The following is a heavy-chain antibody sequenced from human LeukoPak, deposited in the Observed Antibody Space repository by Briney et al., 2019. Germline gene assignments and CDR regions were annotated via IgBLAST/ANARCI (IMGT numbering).Heavy chain of an antibody. CDR1: GFTLSSYA. D-gene: IGHD3-10*01. CDR3: AKESGGYYEVNFDY. V-gene: IGHV3-23*01. J-gene: IGHJ4*02. Sequence: GGSLRLSCAASGFTLSSYAMSWVRQAPGKGLEWVSAISGSGGSTYYADSVKGRFTISRDNSKNALYLQMNSLRAEDTAVYYCAKESGGYYEVNFDYWGQGTLVTVSS. CDR2: ISGSGGST.